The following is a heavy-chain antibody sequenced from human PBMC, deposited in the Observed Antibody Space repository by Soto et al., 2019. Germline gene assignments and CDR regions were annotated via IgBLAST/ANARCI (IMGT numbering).Heavy chain of an antibody. CDR3: AKHQPVGPNWKYDY. CDR2: ISGSGTST. V-gene: IGHV3-23*01. CDR1: GFTFSSYA. D-gene: IGHD1-7*01. J-gene: IGHJ4*02. Sequence: VGSLRLSCAASGFTFSSYAMSWVRQAPGEGLEWVSAISGSGTSTFYADSVKGRFTISRDSSKNTLYLQMNSLRAEDTAVYYCAKHQPVGPNWKYDYWGQGTLVTVSS.